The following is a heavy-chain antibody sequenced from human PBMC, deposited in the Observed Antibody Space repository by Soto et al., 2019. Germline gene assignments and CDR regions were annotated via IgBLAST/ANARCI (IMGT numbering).Heavy chain of an antibody. Sequence: SQTLSLTCTVSGASISSGDDYWRWTGQPPGKGLEWIGSTHYSGSVNYNPSLKSRVTISADASRSHVALILKSVTAADTAVYYCGRHGNYDIGWFDPWGQGILVTVS. CDR1: GASISSGDDY. CDR2: THYSGSV. J-gene: IGHJ5*02. CDR3: GRHGNYDIGWFDP. V-gene: IGHV4-30-4*01. D-gene: IGHD3-9*01.